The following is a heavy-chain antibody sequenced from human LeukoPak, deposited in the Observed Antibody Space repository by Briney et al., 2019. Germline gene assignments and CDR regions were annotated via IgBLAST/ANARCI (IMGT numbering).Heavy chain of an antibody. CDR1: GGSISSSSYY. Sequence: SETLSLTCAVSGGSISSSSYYWGWIRQPPGKGLEWIGSIYYSGSTYYNPSLKSRVTISVDTSKNQFSLKLSSVTAADTAVYYCARYSGTYGSGRNFDYWGQGTLVTVSS. J-gene: IGHJ4*02. D-gene: IGHD3-10*01. V-gene: IGHV4-39*01. CDR2: IYYSGST. CDR3: ARYSGTYGSGRNFDY.